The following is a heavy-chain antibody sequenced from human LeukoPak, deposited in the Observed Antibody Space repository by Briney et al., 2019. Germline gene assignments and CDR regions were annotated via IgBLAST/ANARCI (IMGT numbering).Heavy chain of an antibody. CDR3: ARHVGTYYYDSSAVRGDAFDI. Sequence: SETLSLTCTASGGSISSYYWSWIRQPPGKGLEWVGYIYYSGSTNYNPSLKSRVTISVDTSKNQSSLKLSSVTAADTAVYYCARHVGTYYYDSSAVRGDAFDIWGQGTMVTVSS. D-gene: IGHD3-22*01. J-gene: IGHJ3*02. CDR1: GGSISSYY. CDR2: IYYSGST. V-gene: IGHV4-59*08.